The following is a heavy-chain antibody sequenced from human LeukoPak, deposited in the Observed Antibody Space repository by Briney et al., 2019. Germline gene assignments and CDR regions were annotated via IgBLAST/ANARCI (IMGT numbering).Heavy chain of an antibody. J-gene: IGHJ4*02. V-gene: IGHV3-21*01. D-gene: IGHD2-15*01. Sequence: PGGSLRLSCAASGFTFDTYSMNWVRQTPGKGLEWVSSISRSSRYIYYADSVKGRFTISRDNAKNSLSLQMNSLRAEDTAVYYCARDSGSGGVWYYFDYWGQGTLVSVSS. CDR1: GFTFDTYS. CDR3: ARDSGSGGVWYYFDY. CDR2: ISRSSRYI.